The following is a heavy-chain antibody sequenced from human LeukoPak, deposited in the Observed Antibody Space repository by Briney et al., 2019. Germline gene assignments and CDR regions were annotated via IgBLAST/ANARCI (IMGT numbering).Heavy chain of an antibody. V-gene: IGHV2-5*02. CDR2: IYWDDDK. CDR3: EHSPGITGTDFDF. J-gene: IGHJ4*02. CDR1: GFSLSTSGVS. Sequence: EPGPTLVNPTQTLRLTCTFSGFSLSTSGVSVGWIRQPPGKALEWLALIYWDDDKHYTPSLKSRLTITKDTSKSQVVFTMTNMGPGNTATYYCEHSPGITGTDFDFWGQGTLVTVSS. D-gene: IGHD1-20*01.